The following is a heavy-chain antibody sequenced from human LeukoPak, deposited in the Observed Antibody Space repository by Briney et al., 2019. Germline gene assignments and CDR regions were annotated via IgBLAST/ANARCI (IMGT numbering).Heavy chain of an antibody. CDR2: IYTSGST. CDR3: ARDFGWGYCSSTSCYDAFDI. D-gene: IGHD2-2*01. Sequence: SETLSLTCTVSGGSISSGSYYWSWIRQPAGKGLEWIERIYTSGSTNYNPSLKSRVTISVDTSKNQFSLKLSSVTAADTAVYYCARDFGWGYCSSTSCYDAFDIWGQGTMVTVSS. CDR1: GGSISSGSYY. J-gene: IGHJ3*02. V-gene: IGHV4-61*02.